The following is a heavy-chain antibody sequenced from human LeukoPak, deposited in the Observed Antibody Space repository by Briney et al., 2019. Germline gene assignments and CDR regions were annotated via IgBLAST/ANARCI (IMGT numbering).Heavy chain of an antibody. CDR1: GYTFTSYW. D-gene: IGHD5-18*01. Sequence: GESLKISCKGSGYTFTSYWIGWVRQMPGKGLEWMGIIYPADSDTRYSPSFQGQVTISADKSINIAYLQWGSLKASDTAMYYCARGADTAMVPPFDYWGQGTLVTVSS. V-gene: IGHV5-51*01. J-gene: IGHJ4*02. CDR2: IYPADSDT. CDR3: ARGADTAMVPPFDY.